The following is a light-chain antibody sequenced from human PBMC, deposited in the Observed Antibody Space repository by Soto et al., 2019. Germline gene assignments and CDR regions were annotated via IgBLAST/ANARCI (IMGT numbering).Light chain of an antibody. J-gene: IGKJ5*01. V-gene: IGKV3-15*01. Sequence: EIVMTQSPATLSVSPGERATLSCRASQSVSGNLAWYQQIPGQAPRLLIYGASTRATVIPARFSGSGSGTEITLNLSRLQFEDFTGSSCQQNNNWPPITFSQGTRLEIK. CDR2: GAS. CDR3: QQNNNWPPIT. CDR1: QSVSGN.